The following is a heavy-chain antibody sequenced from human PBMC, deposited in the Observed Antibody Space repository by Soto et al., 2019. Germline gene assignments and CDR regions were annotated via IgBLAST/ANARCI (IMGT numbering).Heavy chain of an antibody. J-gene: IGHJ4*02. CDR2: ISSNGGST. V-gene: IGHV3-64*04. Sequence: PGGSLRLSCSASGFTFSSYAMHWVRQAPGKGLEYVSAISSNGGSTYYADSVKGRFTISRDNSKNMLYLQMNSLRTEDTAVYYCARDKSPTEMAFGYWGQGTLVTVSS. CDR3: ARDKSPTEMAFGY. D-gene: IGHD3-10*01. CDR1: GFTFSSYA.